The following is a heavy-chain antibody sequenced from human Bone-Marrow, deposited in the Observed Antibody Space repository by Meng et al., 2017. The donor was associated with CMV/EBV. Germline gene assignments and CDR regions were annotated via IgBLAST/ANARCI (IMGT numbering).Heavy chain of an antibody. D-gene: IGHD3-3*01. CDR3: ARDFLRFLIRGHWDFGLDAMDV. CDR1: GVSFSGYY. V-gene: IGHV4-34*01. Sequence: SETLSLTCAVYGVSFSGYYWSWIRQPPGKGLEWIGEINHSRSTNYHPSLKRRFTISVYTSKNQFSLKLNSVTAAYTAVYSCARDFLRFLIRGHWDFGLDAMDVWGQGTTVTVSS. J-gene: IGHJ6*02. CDR2: INHSRST.